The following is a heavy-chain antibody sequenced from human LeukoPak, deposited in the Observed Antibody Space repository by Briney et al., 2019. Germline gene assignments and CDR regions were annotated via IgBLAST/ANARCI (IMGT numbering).Heavy chain of an antibody. J-gene: IGHJ4*02. V-gene: IGHV3-21*01. CDR2: ISSSSSYI. CDR1: GFTFSSYS. Sequence: PGGSLRLSCAASGFTFSSYSMNWVRQAPGKGLEWVSSISSSSSYIYYADSVKGRFTISRDNAKNSPYLQMNSLRAEDTAVYYCARAKDNTIFGVVIPYWGQGTLVTVSS. D-gene: IGHD3-3*01. CDR3: ARAKDNTIFGVVIPY.